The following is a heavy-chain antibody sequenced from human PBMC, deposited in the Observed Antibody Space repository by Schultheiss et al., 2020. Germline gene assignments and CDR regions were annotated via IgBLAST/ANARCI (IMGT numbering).Heavy chain of an antibody. D-gene: IGHD3-16*01. J-gene: IGHJ6*02. CDR1: GFTFSSYG. Sequence: GGSLRLSCAASGFTFSSYGMHWVRQAPGKGLEWVAVISYDGSNKYYADSVKGRFTISRDNARNTLYLQMNSLRAEDTAVYYCARVDYRYYGMDVWGQGTTVTVSS. CDR3: ARVDYRYYGMDV. V-gene: IGHV3-30*03. CDR2: ISYDGSNK.